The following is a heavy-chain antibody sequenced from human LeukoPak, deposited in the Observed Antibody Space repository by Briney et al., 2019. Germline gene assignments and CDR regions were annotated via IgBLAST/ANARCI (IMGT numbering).Heavy chain of an antibody. CDR3: ARDISSSSPYYYYYYGMDV. CDR2: IKQDGSEK. J-gene: IGHJ6*02. V-gene: IGHV3-7*01. CDR1: GFTFSSYW. Sequence: PGGSLRLSCAASGFTFSSYWMSWVRQAPGKGLEWVANIKQDGSEKYYVDSVKGRFTISRDNAKNSLYLQMNSLRAEDTAVYYCARDISSSSPYYYYYYGMDVWGQGTTVTVSS. D-gene: IGHD6-6*01.